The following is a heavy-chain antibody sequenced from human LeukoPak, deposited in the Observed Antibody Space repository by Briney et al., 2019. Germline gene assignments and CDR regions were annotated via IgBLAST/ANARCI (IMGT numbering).Heavy chain of an antibody. CDR2: ISYDGSNK. D-gene: IGHD4-17*01. J-gene: IGHJ3*01. V-gene: IGHV3-30-3*01. Sequence: GGSLRLSCAASGFTFSSYAMHWVRQAPGKGLEWVAVISYDGSNKYYADSVKGRFTISRDNSKNTLYLQMNSLRAEDTAVYYCARDLREGDYGDYADWGQGTIVTVSS. CDR1: GFTFSSYA. CDR3: ARDLREGDYGDYAD.